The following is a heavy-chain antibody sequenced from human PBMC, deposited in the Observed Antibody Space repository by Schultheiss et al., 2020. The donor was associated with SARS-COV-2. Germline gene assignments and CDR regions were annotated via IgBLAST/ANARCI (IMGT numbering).Heavy chain of an antibody. D-gene: IGHD5-18*01. V-gene: IGHV3-33*01. CDR1: GFTFSSYG. Sequence: GGSLRLSCAASGFTFSSYGMHWVRQAPGKGLEWVAVIWYDGSNKYYADSVKGRFTISRDNSKNTLYLQMNSLRAEDTAVYYCARVNGYRCIDYWGQGTLVTVSS. CDR2: IWYDGSNK. J-gene: IGHJ4*02. CDR3: ARVNGYRCIDY.